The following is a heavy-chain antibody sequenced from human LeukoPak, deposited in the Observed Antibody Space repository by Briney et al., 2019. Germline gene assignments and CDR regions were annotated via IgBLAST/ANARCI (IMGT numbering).Heavy chain of an antibody. D-gene: IGHD6-19*01. J-gene: IGHJ4*02. V-gene: IGHV3-21*01. CDR2: ISSTSSYI. CDR1: GFIFSSYS. Sequence: PGGSLRLSCAASGFIFSSYSMNWVRQAPGKGLECVASISSTSSYIYYADSVKGRFTISRDNAKNSLYLQMNSLRAEDTAVFYCARSGRQSSDCWGQGTLVTVSS. CDR3: ARSGRQSSDC.